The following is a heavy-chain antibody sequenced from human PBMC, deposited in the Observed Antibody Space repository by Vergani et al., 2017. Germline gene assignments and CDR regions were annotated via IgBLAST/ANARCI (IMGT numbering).Heavy chain of an antibody. D-gene: IGHD2-21*01. V-gene: IGHV4-31*03. CDR2: IFRSWTT. CDR1: GDSLSSIDHY. Sequence: QVQLQESGPGLVKPSQTLSLTCTVSGDSLSSIDHYWNWIRQRSDKGLEWVGHIFRSWTTYYNPSLKSRLIMSVDTSKNQFSLKLTSVTAADTAMYYCPRENVVIARIFDFWGQGTLVTVSS. J-gene: IGHJ4*02. CDR3: PRENVVIARIFDF.